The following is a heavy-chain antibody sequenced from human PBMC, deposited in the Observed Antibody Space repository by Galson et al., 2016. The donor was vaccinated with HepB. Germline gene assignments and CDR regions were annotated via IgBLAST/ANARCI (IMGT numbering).Heavy chain of an antibody. CDR1: GGSVSTYS. CDR2: IYYSGST. Sequence: ETLSLTCTVSGGSVSTYSWSWIRQPPGKGLEWIGYIYYSGSTTSSPSLKSRVTISMDTSNNHFSLKLTSVTAADTAVYYCARDSSYYDSSGYYYSGLGWYFGLWGRGTLVTVSS. D-gene: IGHD3-22*01. V-gene: IGHV4-59*02. CDR3: ARDSSYYDSSGYYYSGLGWYFGL. J-gene: IGHJ2*01.